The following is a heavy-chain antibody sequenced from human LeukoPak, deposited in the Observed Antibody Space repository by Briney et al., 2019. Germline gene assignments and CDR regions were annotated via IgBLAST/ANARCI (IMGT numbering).Heavy chain of an antibody. J-gene: IGHJ4*02. CDR2: IYYSGSI. D-gene: IGHD4-17*01. CDR3: ARHPKSASLKKRGPPNQLVYMTTVTTFDY. Sequence: SETLSLTCTVSSGSISNSSSYWGWIRQPPGRGLEWIGSIYYSGSIYNNPSLKSRVIISVDTSKNQFSLKLTSVTAADTAVYYCARHPKSASLKKRGPPNQLVYMTTVTTFDYWGQGTLVIVSS. V-gene: IGHV4-39*01. CDR1: SGSISNSSSY.